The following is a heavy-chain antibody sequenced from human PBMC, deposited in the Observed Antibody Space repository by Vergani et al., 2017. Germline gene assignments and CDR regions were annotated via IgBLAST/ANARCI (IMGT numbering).Heavy chain of an antibody. V-gene: IGHV3-23*01. J-gene: IGHJ6*04. CDR1: GFTFNHYA. D-gene: IGHD5-12*01. CDR2: ISGSGGST. CDR3: AKANPRNSGYDYLYYYHAMDV. Sequence: EVQLLESGGDLVQPGGSLRLSCAASGFTFNHYAMNWVRQAPGKGLEWVSGISGSGGSTYYAGSVKGRFTISRDSCKNTLYLQMNSLRAGDTAVYYCAKANPRNSGYDYLYYYHAMDVWGKGTTVTVSS.